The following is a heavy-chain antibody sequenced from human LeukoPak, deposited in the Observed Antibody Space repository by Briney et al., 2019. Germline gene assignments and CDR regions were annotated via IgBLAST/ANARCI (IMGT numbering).Heavy chain of an antibody. J-gene: IGHJ4*02. V-gene: IGHV1-2*02. D-gene: IGHD2-2*01. CDR3: AREISDYASAY. Sequence: ATVKVSCKASGYPFTGYYIHWVRQPPGQGLEWMGWINPNSGGTNYAQKFQGRVTMTSDTSITTAYMDLNRLTSDDTAVYYCAREISDYASAYWGQGTLVTVSS. CDR2: INPNSGGT. CDR1: GYPFTGYY.